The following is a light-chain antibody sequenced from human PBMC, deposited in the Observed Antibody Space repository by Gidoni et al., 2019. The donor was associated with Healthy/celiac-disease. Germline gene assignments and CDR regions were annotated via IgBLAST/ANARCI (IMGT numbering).Light chain of an antibody. CDR3: QQYNNWPPLT. Sequence: EIVMTQSPATLSVSPGERATLSCRASQSVSSNLAWYQQKPGQAPRLLIYGASTRATCIPARCSGSGSGTEFTLTSSSLQSKDFAVYYCQQYNNWPPLTFGGGTKVEIK. CDR1: QSVSSN. CDR2: GAS. V-gene: IGKV3-15*01. J-gene: IGKJ4*01.